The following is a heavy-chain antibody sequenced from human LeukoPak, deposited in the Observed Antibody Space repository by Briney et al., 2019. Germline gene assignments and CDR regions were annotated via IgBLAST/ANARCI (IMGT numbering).Heavy chain of an antibody. V-gene: IGHV4-61*02. CDR1: GGSVTRGSYY. J-gene: IGHJ4*02. CDR3: ATTFYYGSGSYQLDY. D-gene: IGHD3-10*01. Sequence: SETLSLTCTVSGGSVTRGSYYWSWIRQPAGKGLEWIGRIYTSGSTNYNPSLKSRVTTSVDTSKNHFSLKLTSVTAADTAVYYCATTFYYGSGSYQLDYWGQGTLVTVSS. CDR2: IYTSGST.